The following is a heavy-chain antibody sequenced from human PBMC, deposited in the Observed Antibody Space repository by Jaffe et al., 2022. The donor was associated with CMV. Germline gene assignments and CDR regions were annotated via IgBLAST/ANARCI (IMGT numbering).Heavy chain of an antibody. D-gene: IGHD6-19*01. V-gene: IGHV3-23*01. J-gene: IGHJ5*02. Sequence: EVQLLQSGGGLVQSGGSLRLSCAASGFTFSNYAMSWVRQAPGEGLEWVSAITGTGDNTYYADSVKGRFTISRDNSKNTLSLQIDSLRAEDTAVYYCAKRSSWGSGWYLLSWGQGTLVTVSS. CDR3: AKRSSWGSGWYLLS. CDR1: GFTFSNYA. CDR2: ITGTGDNT.